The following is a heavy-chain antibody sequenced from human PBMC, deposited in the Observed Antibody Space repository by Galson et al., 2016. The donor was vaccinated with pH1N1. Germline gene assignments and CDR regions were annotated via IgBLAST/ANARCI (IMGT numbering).Heavy chain of an antibody. CDR2: IYWDDDK. D-gene: IGHD4-17*01. CDR1: GFSLSTSGVG. Sequence: PALVKPTQTLTLTCTFSGFSLSTSGVGVGWIRQPPGKALEWLALIYWDDDKRYSPSLKSRLTITKDTSKNQVVLTMTNMDPVDTATYYCAQFISYGELGLPWFDPWGQGTLVTVSS. J-gene: IGHJ5*02. V-gene: IGHV2-5*02. CDR3: AQFISYGELGLPWFDP.